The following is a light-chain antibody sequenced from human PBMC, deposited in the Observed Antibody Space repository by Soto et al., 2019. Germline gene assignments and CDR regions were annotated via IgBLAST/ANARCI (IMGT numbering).Light chain of an antibody. CDR1: SSDVGGYNY. CDR2: DVS. V-gene: IGLV2-14*01. CDR3: SSYTSSSTYVV. J-gene: IGLJ2*01. Sequence: QSALTQPASVSGSPGQSITISCTGTSSDVGGYNYVSWYQQHPGKAPKLMIYDVSNRPSGVSNRFSGSKSGNTASLTISGLQAEDEAAYYCSSYTSSSTYVVFGGGTKLIVL.